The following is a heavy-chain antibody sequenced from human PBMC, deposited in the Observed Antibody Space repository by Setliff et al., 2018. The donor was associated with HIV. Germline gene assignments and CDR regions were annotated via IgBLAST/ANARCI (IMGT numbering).Heavy chain of an antibody. CDR2: VFHIGST. J-gene: IGHJ4*02. Sequence: PSETLSLTCTVSGGPISSGDYYWSWIRQPPGRGLEWIASVFHIGSTYHNPSLKSRVSISIDTSKTQVSLKLRSVTAADTAVYYCARLGIANAPDDYWGQGTLVTVSS. V-gene: IGHV4-39*01. CDR3: ARLGIANAPDDY. D-gene: IGHD2-21*01. CDR1: GGPISSGDYY.